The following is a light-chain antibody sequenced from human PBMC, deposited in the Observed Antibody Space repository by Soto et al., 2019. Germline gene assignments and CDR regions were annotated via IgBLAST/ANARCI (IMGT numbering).Light chain of an antibody. Sequence: EIVMTRSPGTLSVSPGERATLSCGASQSVSSNLAWYQQKPGQAPRLLIYGASTRATGIPARFSGSRSGTEFTLTISSLQSEDFAVYYCQQYNNWPRTFGQGTKVEIK. V-gene: IGKV3-15*01. CDR1: QSVSSN. CDR3: QQYNNWPRT. CDR2: GAS. J-gene: IGKJ1*01.